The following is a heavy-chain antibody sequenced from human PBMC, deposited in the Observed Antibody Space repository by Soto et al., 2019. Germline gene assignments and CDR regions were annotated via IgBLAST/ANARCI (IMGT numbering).Heavy chain of an antibody. CDR1: GGSISSYF. D-gene: IGHD5-18*01. V-gene: IGHV4-59*01. CDR2: IYYSGST. J-gene: IGHJ4*02. Sequence: SSETLSLTCTVSGGSISSYFWSWIRQPPGKGLEWIGYIYYSGSTNYNPSLKSRVTISVDTSKNRFSLKLSSVTAADTAVYYCARSGTAMVLVDYWGQGTLVTVSS. CDR3: ARSGTAMVLVDY.